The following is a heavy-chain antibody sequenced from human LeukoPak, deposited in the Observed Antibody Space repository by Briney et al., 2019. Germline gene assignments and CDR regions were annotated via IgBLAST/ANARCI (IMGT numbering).Heavy chain of an antibody. CDR2: IKSDGSNT. CDR3: ARGGYYGSGRYYFDS. CDR1: GFTFSSYW. D-gene: IGHD3-3*01. Sequence: GGSLRLSCAASGFTFSSYWMHWVRQAPGKGLVWVSRIKSDGSNTNYADSVKGRFTIFRDNAKNTLHLQMNSLRAEDTAVYYCARGGYYGSGRYYFDSWGQGTLVTVSS. V-gene: IGHV3-74*01. J-gene: IGHJ4*02.